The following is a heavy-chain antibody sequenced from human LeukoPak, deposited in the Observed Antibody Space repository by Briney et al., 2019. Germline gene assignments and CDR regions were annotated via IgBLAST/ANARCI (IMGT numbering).Heavy chain of an antibody. J-gene: IGHJ4*02. CDR2: IYYSGST. Sequence: SETLSLTCTVSGGSISSSSYYWGWIRQPPGKGLEWIGSIYYSGSTYYNPSLKSRVTISVDTSKNQFSLKLSSMTAADTAVYYCARHFLTRGNEVTTPPDYWGQGTLVTVSS. CDR3: ARHFLTRGNEVTTPPDY. D-gene: IGHD4-17*01. CDR1: GGSISSSSYY. V-gene: IGHV4-39*01.